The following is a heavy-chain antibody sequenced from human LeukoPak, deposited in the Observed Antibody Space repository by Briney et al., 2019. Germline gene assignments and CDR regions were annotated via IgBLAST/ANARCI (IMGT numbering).Heavy chain of an antibody. CDR3: AKEGLSRYFDY. V-gene: IGHV3-23*01. J-gene: IGHJ4*02. CDR2: ISGSGGST. Sequence: PGGSLRLSCVASGFTFSNCAMGWVRQAPGKGLEWVSVISGSGGSTYYADSVKGRFTISRDNSKNTLYLQMNILRAEDTAVYFCAKEGLSRYFDYWGQGTLVTVSS. D-gene: IGHD3-16*02. CDR1: GFTFSNCA.